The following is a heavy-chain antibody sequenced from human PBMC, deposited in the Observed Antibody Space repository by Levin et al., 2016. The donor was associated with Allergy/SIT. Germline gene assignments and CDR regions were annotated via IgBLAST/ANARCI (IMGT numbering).Heavy chain of an antibody. Sequence: VRQMPGKGLEWMGIIYPGDSDTRYSPSFQGQVTISADKSISTAYLQWSSLKASDTAMYYCARHGSGPGSGPRRDYYYYGMDVWGQGTTVTVSS. CDR2: IYPGDSDT. J-gene: IGHJ6*02. CDR3: ARHGSGPGSGPRRDYYYYGMDV. V-gene: IGHV5-51*01. D-gene: IGHD3-10*01.